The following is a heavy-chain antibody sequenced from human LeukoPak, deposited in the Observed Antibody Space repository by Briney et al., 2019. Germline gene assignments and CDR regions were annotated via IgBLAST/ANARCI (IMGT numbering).Heavy chain of an antibody. J-gene: IGHJ4*02. Sequence: SVKVSCKASGGTFSSYAISWVRQAPGQGLEWMGGIIPIFGTANYAQKFQGRVTITTDESTSTAYMELSSLRSEDTAVYYCARRGSWGGNYFDYWGQGTLVTVSS. CDR3: ARRGSWGGNYFDY. V-gene: IGHV1-69*05. CDR2: IIPIFGTA. D-gene: IGHD1-26*01. CDR1: GGTFSSYA.